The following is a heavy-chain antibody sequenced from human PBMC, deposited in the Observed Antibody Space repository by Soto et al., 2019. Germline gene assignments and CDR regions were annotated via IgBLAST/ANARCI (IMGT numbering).Heavy chain of an antibody. CDR3: VRDYSGFSISI. J-gene: IGHJ4*02. CDR2: IDHSGTT. Sequence: QMQLQESGPGLVKPSGTLSLTCAVSGGSISSDNWWTWVRQPPGKGLEWIGEIDHSGTTNYHPTLKRRVNISVDKSKNQFSLQVTSVTAADTAVYYCVRDYSGFSISIWGQGTLVTVSS. D-gene: IGHD6-13*01. CDR1: GGSISSDNW. V-gene: IGHV4-4*02.